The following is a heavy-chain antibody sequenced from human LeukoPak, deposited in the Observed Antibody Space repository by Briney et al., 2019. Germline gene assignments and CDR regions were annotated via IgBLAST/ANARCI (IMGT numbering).Heavy chain of an antibody. V-gene: IGHV5-51*01. CDR1: GYTSTKDW. CDR2: IYPGDSDI. D-gene: IGHD2/OR15-2a*01. CDR3: VTGWRGDFYDPAHS. Sequence: GESLKISCKGSGYTSTKDWIGWVRQTPDKGLEWMAMIYPGDSDIIYSPSFQGQVSISVDRSISTAYLQWSSLKASDTAMYYCVTGWRGDFYDPAHSWGQGTLVTVSA. J-gene: IGHJ4*02.